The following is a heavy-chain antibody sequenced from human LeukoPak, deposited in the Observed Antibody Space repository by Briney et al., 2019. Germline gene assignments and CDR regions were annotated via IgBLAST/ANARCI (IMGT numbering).Heavy chain of an antibody. CDR1: GFTFSHYG. CDR3: VAVLVQGAFRNFDL. D-gene: IGHD1-1*01. V-gene: IGHV3-33*01. Sequence: GGSLRLFNAASGFTFSHYGFHGFRQAPRRGLEGAAVIWVDGTRKYYADSVKVRFTISRDNAINTVYLQMNILRADDTAVYYCVAVLVQGAFRNFDLWGRGTLVTVSS. CDR2: IWVDGTRK. J-gene: IGHJ2*01.